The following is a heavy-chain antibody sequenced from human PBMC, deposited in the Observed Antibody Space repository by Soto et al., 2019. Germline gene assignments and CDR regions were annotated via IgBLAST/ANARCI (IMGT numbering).Heavy chain of an antibody. CDR1: GYTFTGYY. V-gene: IGHV1-2*02. D-gene: IGHD6-13*01. J-gene: IGHJ6*02. CDR2: INPNSGGT. Sequence: GASVKVSCKASGYTFTGYYMHWVRQAPGQGLEWMGWINPNSGGTNYAQKFQGRVTMTRDTSISTAYMELSRLRSDDTAVYYSARCPLLRQQLVYYYGMDVWGQGTTVTVSS. CDR3: ARCPLLRQQLVYYYGMDV.